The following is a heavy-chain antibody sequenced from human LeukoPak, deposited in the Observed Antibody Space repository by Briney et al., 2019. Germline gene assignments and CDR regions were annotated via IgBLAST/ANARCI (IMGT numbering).Heavy chain of an antibody. D-gene: IGHD3-3*01. CDR1: GGSISSSSYY. V-gene: IGHV4-39*01. CDR3: ARLWSGDYYFAY. J-gene: IGHJ4*02. CDR2: IYYSGTT. Sequence: SATLSLTCTVSGGSISSSSYYWGWIRQPPGKGLEWIGTIYYSGTTYYNSSLKSRVTISADTSKKHFSLRLSSVTAADTAVNYCARLWSGDYYFAYWGQGTLVTVSS.